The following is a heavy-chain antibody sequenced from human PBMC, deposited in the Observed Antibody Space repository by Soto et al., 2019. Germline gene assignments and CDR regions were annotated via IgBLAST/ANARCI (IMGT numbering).Heavy chain of an antibody. CDR2: INHSGST. D-gene: IGHD3-9*01. CDR1: GGSFSGYY. CDR3: ARERSILTGYYEDYYYYYMDV. J-gene: IGHJ6*03. Sequence: SETLSLTCAVYGGSFSGYYWSWIRQPPGKGLEWIGEINHSGSTNYNPSLKSRVTISVDTSKNQFSLKLSSVTAADTAVYYCARERSILTGYYEDYYYYYMDVWGKGTTVTVSS. V-gene: IGHV4-34*01.